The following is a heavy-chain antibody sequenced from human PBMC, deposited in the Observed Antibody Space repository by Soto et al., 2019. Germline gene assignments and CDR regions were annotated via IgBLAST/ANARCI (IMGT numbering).Heavy chain of an antibody. Sequence: SVKVSCKASGGTFSSHTISWVRQAPGQGLEWMGRIIPLLDIINYAQKFQGRVTITADKSTTTTYMELISLRSEDTAVYYCARSRYCTSATCFGPHWFDPWGQGSLVTLSS. CDR1: GGTFSSHT. CDR3: ARSRYCTSATCFGPHWFDP. D-gene: IGHD2-2*01. J-gene: IGHJ5*02. V-gene: IGHV1-69*02. CDR2: IIPLLDII.